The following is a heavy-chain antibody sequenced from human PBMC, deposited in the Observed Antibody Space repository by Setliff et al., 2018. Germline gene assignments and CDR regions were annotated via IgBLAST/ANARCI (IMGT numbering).Heavy chain of an antibody. J-gene: IGHJ4*02. CDR3: AIDYGPTGTPYH. D-gene: IGHD1-1*01. CDR2: IDPRDDFT. V-gene: IGHV1-69-2*01. CDR1: GYSFSDFY. Sequence: GASVTVSCKASGYSFSDFYMHWVRQVPGEGLEALGRIDPRDDFTVYAERFKDRLTITADTSTDTSYMEMSSLRFEDTAVYYCAIDYGPTGTPYHWGQGTPVTVSS.